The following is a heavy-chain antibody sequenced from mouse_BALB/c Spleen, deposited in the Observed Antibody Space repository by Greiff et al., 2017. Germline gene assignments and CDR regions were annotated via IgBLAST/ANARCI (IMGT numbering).Heavy chain of an antibody. V-gene: IGHV3-2*02. CDR3: ARGAEYFDV. Sequence: VQLKESGPGLVKPSQSLSLTCTVTGYSITSDYAWNWIRQFPGNKLEWMGYISYSGSTSYNPSLKSRISITRDTSKNQFFLQLNSVTTEDTATYYCARGAEYFDVWGAGTTVTVSS. D-gene: IGHD3-3*01. J-gene: IGHJ1*01. CDR2: ISYSGST. CDR1: GYSITSDYA.